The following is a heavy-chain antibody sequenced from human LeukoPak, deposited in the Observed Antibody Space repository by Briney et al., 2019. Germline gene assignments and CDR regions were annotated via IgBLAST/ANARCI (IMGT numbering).Heavy chain of an antibody. D-gene: IGHD2-15*01. CDR1: GYSFANYW. Sequence: GESLKISCKGSGYSFANYWIAWVRQMPGKGLEWMGFIYPGDSDTRYSPSFQGQVTISADKSISTAYLQWSSLWASDTAMYYCARLGLREAEYDYWGQGTLVTVSS. CDR2: IYPGDSDT. J-gene: IGHJ4*02. V-gene: IGHV5-51*01. CDR3: ARLGLREAEYDY.